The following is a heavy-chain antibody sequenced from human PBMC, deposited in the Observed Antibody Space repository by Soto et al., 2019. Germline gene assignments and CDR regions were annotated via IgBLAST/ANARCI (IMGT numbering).Heavy chain of an antibody. J-gene: IGHJ6*03. V-gene: IGHV4-31*03. CDR3: ASEVQASAKSYYYYYMDV. Sequence: SETLSLTCTVSGGSIISGGYYWIWIRQHPGKGLEWIGYIYYSGSTYYNPSLKSRVTISVDTSKNQFSLKLSSVTAADTAVYYCASEVQASAKSYYYYYMDVWGKGTTVTVSS. CDR2: IYYSGST. CDR1: GGSIISGGYY.